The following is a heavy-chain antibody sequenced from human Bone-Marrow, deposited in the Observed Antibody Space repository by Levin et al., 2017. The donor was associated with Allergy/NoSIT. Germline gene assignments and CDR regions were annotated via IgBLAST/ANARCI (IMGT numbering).Heavy chain of an antibody. CDR2: ISRNSDST. Sequence: PGGSLRLSCAASGFTFDEYAMHWVRQPPGRGLEWVSSISRNSDSTNYADPVRGRFTISRDNAKNSLYLQLNSLKTEDTALYFCAKALDQCGSHCYLVQHWGQGTPVTVSS. CDR3: AKALDQCGSHCYLVQH. J-gene: IGHJ1*01. CDR1: GFTFDEYA. D-gene: IGHD2-21*02. V-gene: IGHV3-9*01.